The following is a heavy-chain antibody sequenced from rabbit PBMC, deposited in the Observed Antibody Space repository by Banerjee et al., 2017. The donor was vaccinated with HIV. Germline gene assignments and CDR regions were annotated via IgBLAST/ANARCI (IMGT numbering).Heavy chain of an antibody. D-gene: IGHD6-1*01. J-gene: IGHJ4*01. CDR1: GFSLSSSSW. V-gene: IGHV1S45*01. CDR3: ARRDYTYTYAFKL. Sequence: EESGGGLVQPEGSLTLTCTASGFSLSSSSWICWVRQAPGKGLEWIACIDGGSSDNTVYASWAKGRFTISTTSSTTVTLQMTSLTAADTATYFCARRDYTYTYAFKLWGPGTLVTVS. CDR2: IDGGSSDNT.